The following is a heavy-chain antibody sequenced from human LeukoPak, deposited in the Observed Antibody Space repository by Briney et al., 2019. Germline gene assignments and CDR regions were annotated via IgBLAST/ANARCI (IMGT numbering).Heavy chain of an antibody. CDR3: ARHEFNSGWYVVYY. Sequence: SETLSLTCTVSGGSISSSSYYWGWTRQPPGKGLEWIGSIYYSGSTYYNPSLKSRVTISVDTSKNQFSLKLSSVTAADTAVYYCARHEFNSGWYVVYYWGQGTLVTVSS. CDR1: GGSISSSSYY. CDR2: IYYSGST. V-gene: IGHV4-39*01. J-gene: IGHJ4*02. D-gene: IGHD6-19*01.